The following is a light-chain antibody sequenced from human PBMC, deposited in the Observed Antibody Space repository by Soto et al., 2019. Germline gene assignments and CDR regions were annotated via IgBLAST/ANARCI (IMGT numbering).Light chain of an antibody. CDR3: QQLNSYPLT. CDR1: QDISSW. J-gene: IGKJ4*01. V-gene: IGKV1-12*01. Sequence: DIQMTQSPSSVSASVGDRVTITCRASQDISSWLAWYQQKPGKPPRFLIYAASSLQSGVPPRFSGSGSGTDFTLTINSLQPEDFATYYCQQLNSYPLTFGGGTKVDIK. CDR2: AAS.